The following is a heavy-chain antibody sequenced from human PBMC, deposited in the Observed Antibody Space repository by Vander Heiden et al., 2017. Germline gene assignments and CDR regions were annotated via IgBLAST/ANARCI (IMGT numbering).Heavy chain of an antibody. CDR1: GGSFSGYS. CDR2: INHSGST. CDR3: ARDSHYYDSSGYLNWFDP. J-gene: IGHJ5*02. D-gene: IGHD3-22*01. Sequence: QVQLQQWGAGLLKPSETLSLTCAVSGGSFSGYSWSWIRQPPGKGLEWIGEINHSGSTNYNPSLKSRVTISVDTSNNQFSLKLSSVTAADTAVYYCARDSHYYDSSGYLNWFDPWGQGTLVTVSS. V-gene: IGHV4-34*01.